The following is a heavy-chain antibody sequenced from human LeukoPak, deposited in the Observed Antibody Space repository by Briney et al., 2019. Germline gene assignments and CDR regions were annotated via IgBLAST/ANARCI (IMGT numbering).Heavy chain of an antibody. D-gene: IGHD6-19*01. CDR3: ARDGGSAWFFRY. CDR2: INQDGSEK. CDR1: VFTFSSYL. J-gene: IGHJ4*02. Sequence: GGALRLSCAASVFTFSSYLMSWVGQAPGKGLEWVGNINQDGSEKYYVDSVKGGFTIYRDNAKNSLYLQMNSLRADDTAVYYCARDGGSAWFFRYWGQGTLVTVSS. V-gene: IGHV3-7*01.